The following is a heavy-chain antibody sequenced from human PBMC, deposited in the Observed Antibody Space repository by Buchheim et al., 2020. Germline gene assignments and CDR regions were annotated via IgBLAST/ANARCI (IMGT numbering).Heavy chain of an antibody. D-gene: IGHD6-19*01. J-gene: IGHJ4*02. CDR3: ARDRGWLQFDY. CDR1: GFTFSSYW. Sequence: EVQLVESGGGLVQPGGSPRLSCAASGFTFSSYWISWVRQAPGKGLEWVANIKEDGSEKYYVDSVKGRFTISRDNAKSSLYLQMNSLRAEDTAVYYCARDRGWLQFDYWGQGTL. CDR2: IKEDGSEK. V-gene: IGHV3-7*01.